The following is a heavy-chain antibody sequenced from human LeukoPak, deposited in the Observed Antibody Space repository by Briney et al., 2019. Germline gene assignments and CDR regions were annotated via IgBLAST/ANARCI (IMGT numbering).Heavy chain of an antibody. Sequence: GGSLRLSCAASGFTFSSYWMSWVRQAPGKGLEWVAKIKGDGSEKYYVDSVKGRFTISRDNAKNSLDLQMSSLRAEDTAVYYCARDAVTAITNYYYYGMDVWGQGTTVTVSS. CDR1: GFTFSSYW. V-gene: IGHV3-7*04. J-gene: IGHJ6*02. CDR2: IKGDGSEK. CDR3: ARDAVTAITNYYYYGMDV. D-gene: IGHD2-21*02.